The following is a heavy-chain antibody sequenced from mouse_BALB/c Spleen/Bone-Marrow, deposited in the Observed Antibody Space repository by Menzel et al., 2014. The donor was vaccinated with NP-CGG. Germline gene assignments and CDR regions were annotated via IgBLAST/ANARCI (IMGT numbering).Heavy chain of an antibody. J-gene: IGHJ2*01. CDR2: ISSGGGST. V-gene: IGHV5-12-1*01. Sequence: EVKVVESGGGLVKPGGSLKLSCAASGFGFSSSDMSWVRQTPEKGLEWVAYISSGGGSTYYPDTVKGRFTISRDNAKNTLYLQMSSLKSEDTAMYYCATHYYGRFDYWGQGTTLTVSS. CDR3: ATHYYGRFDY. D-gene: IGHD1-2*01. CDR1: GFGFSSSD.